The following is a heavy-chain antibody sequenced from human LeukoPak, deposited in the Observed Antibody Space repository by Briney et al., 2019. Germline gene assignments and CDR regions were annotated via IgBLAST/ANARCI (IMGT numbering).Heavy chain of an antibody. D-gene: IGHD4-23*01. Sequence: PGRSLRLSCAASGFSFSTYTMNWVRHAPGKWRERVAGIQHDGIRTYYADSVKGRFTISRHKSKNTLYLELNSLTPEDTALYYCARDHYGGNSWAWYFDLWGRGILVTVSS. CDR1: GFSFSTYT. CDR3: ARDHYGGNSWAWYFDL. J-gene: IGHJ2*01. CDR2: IQHDGIRT. V-gene: IGHV3-30-3*01.